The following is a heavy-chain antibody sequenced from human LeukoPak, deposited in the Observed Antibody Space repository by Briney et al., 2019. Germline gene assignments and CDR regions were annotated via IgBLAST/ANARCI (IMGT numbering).Heavy chain of an antibody. Sequence: GGSLRLSCAASGFTFSDHYMDWVRQAPGKGLEWVGRTSNKAKSYTTEYAASVKDRFTISRDDSKNSLYLQMNSLKTEDTAVYYCAKRTGGFDYWGQGTLVTVSS. CDR1: GFTFSDHY. D-gene: IGHD1-14*01. CDR3: AKRTGGFDY. V-gene: IGHV3-72*01. CDR2: TSNKAKSYTT. J-gene: IGHJ4*02.